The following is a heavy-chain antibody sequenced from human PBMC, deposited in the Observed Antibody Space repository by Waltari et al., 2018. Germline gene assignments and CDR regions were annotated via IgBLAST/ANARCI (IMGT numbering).Heavy chain of an antibody. Sequence: QVQLVQSGAEVKKPGSSVKVSCKASGGTFSSYAISWVRQAPGPGLEWMGGIIPILCIANYAQKFQGRVTITADKSTSTAYMELSSLRSEDTAVYYCARVEGYSYGYDYYGMDVWGQGTTVTVSS. D-gene: IGHD5-18*01. CDR2: IIPILCIA. V-gene: IGHV1-69*10. CDR1: GGTFSSYA. CDR3: ARVEGYSYGYDYYGMDV. J-gene: IGHJ6*02.